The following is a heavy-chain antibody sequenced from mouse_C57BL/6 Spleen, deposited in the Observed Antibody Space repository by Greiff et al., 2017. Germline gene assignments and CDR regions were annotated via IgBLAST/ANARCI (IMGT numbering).Heavy chain of an antibody. Sequence: VQLQQSVAELVRPGASVKLSCTASGFNFTNTYMHWVKQRPEQGLEWIGRIDPANGNTKYAPKFQGKATVTADTSSNTAYLQLSSLTSEDTAIYYCARRYYGNYPFGYGGQGTLVTVSA. CDR3: ARRYYGNYPFGY. V-gene: IGHV14-3*01. J-gene: IGHJ3*02. CDR2: IDPANGNT. CDR1: GFNFTNTY. D-gene: IGHD2-1*01.